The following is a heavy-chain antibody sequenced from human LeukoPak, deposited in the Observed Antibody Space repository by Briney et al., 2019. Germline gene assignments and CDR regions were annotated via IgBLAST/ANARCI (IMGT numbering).Heavy chain of an antibody. CDR3: ARVPNFGDSSLDY. CDR1: GYTFTSYA. D-gene: IGHD2-8*01. V-gene: IGHV1-3*01. Sequence: ASVKVSCKASGYTFTSYAMHWVRQAPGQRLEWMGWINAGNGNTKYSQKFQGRVTITRDTSASTAYMELSSLRSEDTAVYYCARVPNFGDSSLDYWGQGTLVTVSS. CDR2: INAGNGNT. J-gene: IGHJ4*02.